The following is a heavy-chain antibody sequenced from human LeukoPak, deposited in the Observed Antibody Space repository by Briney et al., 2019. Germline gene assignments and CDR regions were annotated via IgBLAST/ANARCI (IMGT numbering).Heavy chain of an antibody. Sequence: GDSLKISCKGSGYSFPYYWIAWVRRMPGKGLEWMGVIYPGDSTIRYSPSFQGHVTISADTSITTAYLQWGTLKASDTATYYCARLSGYCRDDYCREWYFDHWGQGALVTVSP. V-gene: IGHV5-51*01. CDR1: GYSFPYYW. CDR2: IYPGDSTI. D-gene: IGHD2-21*02. CDR3: ARLSGYCRDDYCREWYFDH. J-gene: IGHJ4*02.